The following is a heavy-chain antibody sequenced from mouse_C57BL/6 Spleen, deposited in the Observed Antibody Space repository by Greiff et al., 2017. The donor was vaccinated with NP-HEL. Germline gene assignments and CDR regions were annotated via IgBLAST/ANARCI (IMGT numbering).Heavy chain of an antibody. CDR1: GYTFTDYE. J-gene: IGHJ4*01. V-gene: IGHV1-15*01. Sequence: QVQLKESGAELVRPGASVTLSCKASGYTFTDYEMHWVKQTPVHGLEWIGAIDPETGGTAYNQKFKGKAILTADKSSSTAYMELRSLTSEDSAVYYCTRQENYAMDYWGQGTSVTVSS. CDR3: TRQENYAMDY. CDR2: IDPETGGT.